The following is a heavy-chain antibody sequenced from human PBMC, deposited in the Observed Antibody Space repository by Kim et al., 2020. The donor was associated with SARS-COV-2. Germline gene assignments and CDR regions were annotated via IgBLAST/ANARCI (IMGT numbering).Heavy chain of an antibody. D-gene: IGHD3-10*01. CDR2: IYHSGST. V-gene: IGHV4-38-2*02. CDR3: ARVGSGLMVRGGHFDY. CDR1: GYSISSGYY. Sequence: SETLSLTCTVSGYSISSGYYWGWIRQPPGKGLEWIGSIYHSGSTNYNPSLKSRVTISVDTSKNQFSLKLSSVTAADTAVYYCARVGSGLMVRGGHFDYWGQGTLVTVSS. J-gene: IGHJ4*02.